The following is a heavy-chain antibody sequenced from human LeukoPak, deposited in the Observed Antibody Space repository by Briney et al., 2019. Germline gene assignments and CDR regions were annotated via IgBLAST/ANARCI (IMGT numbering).Heavy chain of an antibody. J-gene: IGHJ3*02. V-gene: IGHV3-11*04. CDR3: ARHYDSSGYDDAFDI. CDR2: ISRSGSTI. Sequence: PGGSLRLSCAASGFTFSDYYMSWIRQAPGKGLEWVSYISRSGSTIYYADSVKGRFTISRDKAKNSLYLQLNSLRAEDTAVYYCARHYDSSGYDDAFDIWGQGTMVTVSS. D-gene: IGHD3-22*01. CDR1: GFTFSDYY.